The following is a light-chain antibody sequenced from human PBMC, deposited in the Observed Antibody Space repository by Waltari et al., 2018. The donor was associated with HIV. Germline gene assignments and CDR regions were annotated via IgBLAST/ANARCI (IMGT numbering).Light chain of an antibody. Sequence: SYELTQPPSVSVSTRQTTSITCPGPNSESNYVCWYQQKPGQPPVLVIYQDTKRPSGIPERFSGSSSVNTATLTISGTQAVDEGDYYCQAWDSSTVIFGRGTKLTVL. J-gene: IGLJ2*01. CDR3: QAWDSSTVI. CDR1: NSESNY. V-gene: IGLV3-1*01. CDR2: QDT.